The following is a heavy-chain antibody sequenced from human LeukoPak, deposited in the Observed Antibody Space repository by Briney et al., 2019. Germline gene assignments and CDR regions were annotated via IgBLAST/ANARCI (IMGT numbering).Heavy chain of an antibody. D-gene: IGHD1-26*01. CDR1: GYTLTELS. J-gene: IGHJ4*02. CDR2: FDPEDGET. V-gene: IGHV1-24*01. Sequence: ASVKVSCKVSGYTLTELSMHWVRQAPGKGLEWMGGFDPEDGETIYAQKFQGRVTMTEDTSTDTAYMELSSLRSEDTAVYYCATDLDGVGARWYSYWGQGTLVTVSS. CDR3: ATDLDGVGARWYSY.